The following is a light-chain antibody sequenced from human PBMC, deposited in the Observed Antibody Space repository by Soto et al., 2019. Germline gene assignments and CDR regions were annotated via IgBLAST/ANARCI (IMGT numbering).Light chain of an antibody. CDR2: EVN. CDR1: SSDIGTYHY. CDR3: ISYTTSTSTPYV. V-gene: IGLV2-14*01. J-gene: IGLJ1*01. Sequence: QSVLTQPAAVSGSPGQSITIYCTGTSSDIGTYHYVSWYQQHPGKAPKLIIYEVNNRPSGISNRFSGSKSDNTASLTISGLQAEDEGDYYCISYTTSTSTPYVFGSGTKVTV.